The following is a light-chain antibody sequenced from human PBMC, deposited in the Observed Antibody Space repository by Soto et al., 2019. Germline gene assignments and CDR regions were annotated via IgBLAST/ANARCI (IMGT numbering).Light chain of an antibody. Sequence: EIVLTQSPATLSLSPVGRATLSCRARQSVSSNLAWYQQKPGQAPRLLIYGASTRATGFPARFSGSGSGTEFTLTISSLQSEDFAVYYCQQYNNWPLTFGGGTKVDIK. V-gene: IGKV3-15*01. CDR2: GAS. CDR3: QQYNNWPLT. J-gene: IGKJ4*01. CDR1: QSVSSN.